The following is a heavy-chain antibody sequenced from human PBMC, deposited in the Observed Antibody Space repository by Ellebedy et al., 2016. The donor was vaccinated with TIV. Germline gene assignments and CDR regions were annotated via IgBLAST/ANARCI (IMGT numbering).Heavy chain of an antibody. V-gene: IGHV1-8*01. J-gene: IGHJ4*02. CDR1: GYTFTSYD. CDR3: ARDKKSTSCYDY. Sequence: ASVKVSCXASGYTFTSYDINWVRQATGQGLEWMGWMNPNSGNTGYAQKFQGRVTMTRNTSISTAYMELSSLRSEDTAVYYCARDKKSTSCYDYWGQGTLVTVSS. CDR2: MNPNSGNT. D-gene: IGHD2-2*01.